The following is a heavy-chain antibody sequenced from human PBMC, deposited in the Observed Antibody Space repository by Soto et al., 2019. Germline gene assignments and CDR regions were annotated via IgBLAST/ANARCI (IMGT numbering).Heavy chain of an antibody. V-gene: IGHV3-30*18. CDR3: AKDRDYYDSAPDY. J-gene: IGHJ4*02. CDR2: ISYDGSNK. Sequence: VRLSCAASGFAFSSYGMHWVRQAPGKGLEWVAVISYDGSNKYYADSVKGRFTISRDNSKNTLYLQMNSLRAEDTAVYYCAKDRDYYDSAPDYWGQGTLVTVS. D-gene: IGHD3-22*01. CDR1: GFAFSSYG.